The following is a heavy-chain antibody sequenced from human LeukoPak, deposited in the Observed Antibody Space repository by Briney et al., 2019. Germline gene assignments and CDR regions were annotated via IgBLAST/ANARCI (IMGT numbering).Heavy chain of an antibody. Sequence: SETLSLTCTVSGGSISGYYWSWIRLPPGKGPEWIGEISHSGRTSYNPSLKGRVTISLDTSMNHFSLNLRFVTAADTAVYYCTRTSPGIPLDFWGQGTLVTVSS. CDR2: ISHSGRT. D-gene: IGHD1-26*01. V-gene: IGHV4-34*01. CDR3: TRTSPGIPLDF. J-gene: IGHJ4*02. CDR1: GGSISGYY.